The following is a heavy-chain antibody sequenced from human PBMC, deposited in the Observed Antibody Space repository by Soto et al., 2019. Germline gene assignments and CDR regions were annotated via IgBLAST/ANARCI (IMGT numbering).Heavy chain of an antibody. J-gene: IGHJ4*02. CDR1: GGSISSGGYY. V-gene: IGHV4-31*03. Sequence: QVQLQESGPGLVKPSQTLSLTCTVSGGSISSGGYYWSWIRQHPGKGLEWIGYIYYSGSTYYNPSLKGRVTISVHTSMNQFSLKLTSVTAADTAVYYCARSFGGAAAGPFDYWGQGTLVTVSS. CDR2: IYYSGST. D-gene: IGHD6-13*01. CDR3: ARSFGGAAAGPFDY.